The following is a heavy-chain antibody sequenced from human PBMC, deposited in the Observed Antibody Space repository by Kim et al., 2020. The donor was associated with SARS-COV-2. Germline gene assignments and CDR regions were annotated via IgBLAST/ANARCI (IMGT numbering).Heavy chain of an antibody. J-gene: IGHJ5*02. V-gene: IGHV3-30*04. CDR2: ISYDGSNK. CDR3: ARGGNSGIDP. D-gene: IGHD6-13*01. Sequence: GGSLRLSCAASGFTFSSYAMHCVRQAPGKGLEWVAVISYDGSNKYYADSVKGRFTISRDNSKNTLYLQMNSLRAEDTAVYYCARGGNSGIDPWGQGTRVTGAS. CDR1: GFTFSSYA.